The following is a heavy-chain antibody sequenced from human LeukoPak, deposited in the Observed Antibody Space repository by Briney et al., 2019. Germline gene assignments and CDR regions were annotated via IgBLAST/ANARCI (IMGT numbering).Heavy chain of an antibody. CDR2: ISPSSSYI. V-gene: IGHV3-21*01. J-gene: IGHJ4*02. CDR1: GFTFNNYG. CDR3: ARDRVAVVRGVSAFDY. D-gene: IGHD3-10*01. Sequence: GGSLRLSCAASGFTFNNYGMNWVPQAPGKGLEWVSSISPSSSYIYYTDSVKGRFTISRDKAKNSLYLQMNSLRAEDTAVYYCARDRVAVVRGVSAFDYWGQGTLVTVSS.